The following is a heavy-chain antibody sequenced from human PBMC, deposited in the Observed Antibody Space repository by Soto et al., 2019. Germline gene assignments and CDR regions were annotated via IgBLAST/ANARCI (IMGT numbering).Heavy chain of an antibody. D-gene: IGHD3-22*01. J-gene: IGHJ6*02. V-gene: IGHV3-49*04. CDR2: IRSKTFGGSK. CDR1: GFTFGDYA. CDR3: TRTGRYYGSSGTVYYGMDV. Sequence: EVQLVESGGDLVQPGRSLRLSCTVSGFTFGDYAINWVRQAPGKGLEWVGFIRSKTFGGSKEYAASVKGRFTISRDDSKSIAYLQMNSLKTEDTAVYYCTRTGRYYGSSGTVYYGMDVWGQGTTVTVSS.